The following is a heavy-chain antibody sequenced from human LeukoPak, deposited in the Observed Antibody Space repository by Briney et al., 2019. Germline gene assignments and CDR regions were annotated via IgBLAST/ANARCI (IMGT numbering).Heavy chain of an antibody. D-gene: IGHD4-17*01. J-gene: IGHJ3*02. CDR3: VRNTVTDDGFDI. V-gene: IGHV3-33*01. Sequence: GGSLRLSCAASGFTFSRYGMHWVRRAPGKGLEWVTVIWYDGSNENYADFVKGRFTISRDNSKNTLYLQMNSLRAEDTAVYYCVRNTVTDDGFDIWGQGTMVTVSP. CDR1: GFTFSRYG. CDR2: IWYDGSNE.